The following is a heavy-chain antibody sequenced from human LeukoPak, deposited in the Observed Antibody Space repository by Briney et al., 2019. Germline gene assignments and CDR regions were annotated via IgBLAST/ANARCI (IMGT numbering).Heavy chain of an antibody. J-gene: IGHJ4*02. CDR2: IYTSGST. V-gene: IGHV4-61*02. CDR1: GGSISSGSYY. CDR3: ARGRTYYYDSSFDY. Sequence: PSQTLSLTCTVSGGSISSGSYYWSWIRQPAGKGLEWIGRIYTSGSTNYNPSLKSRVTISVDTSKNQFSLKLSSVTAADTAVYYCARGRTYYYDSSFDYWGQGTLVTVSS. D-gene: IGHD3-22*01.